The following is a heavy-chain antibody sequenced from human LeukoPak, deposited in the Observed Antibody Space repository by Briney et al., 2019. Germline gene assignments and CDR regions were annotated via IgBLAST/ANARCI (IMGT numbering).Heavy chain of an antibody. J-gene: IGHJ4*02. V-gene: IGHV5-51*01. CDR2: IYPGDSDT. CDR3: ARPTSGWSFDY. CDR1: GYSFTADW. Sequence: GESLKISCKGSGYSFTADWIGRGRQMPGKGLEWMGAIYPGDSDTRYSPSFQGQVTISADKSISTAYLQWSSLKASDTAMYYCARPTSGWSFDYWGQGTLVTVSS. D-gene: IGHD6-19*01.